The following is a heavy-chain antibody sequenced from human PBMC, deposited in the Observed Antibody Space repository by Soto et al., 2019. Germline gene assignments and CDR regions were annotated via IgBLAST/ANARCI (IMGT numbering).Heavy chain of an antibody. CDR1: GFTFSSYA. D-gene: IGHD4-17*01. CDR2: ISGSGGST. V-gene: IGHV3-23*01. Sequence: SLRLSCAASGFTFSSYAMSWVRQAPGKGLEWVSAISGSGGSTYYADSVKGRFTISRDNSKNTLYLQMNSLRAEDTAVYYCAKHLDYGDYALDYWGQGTLVTVSS. J-gene: IGHJ4*02. CDR3: AKHLDYGDYALDY.